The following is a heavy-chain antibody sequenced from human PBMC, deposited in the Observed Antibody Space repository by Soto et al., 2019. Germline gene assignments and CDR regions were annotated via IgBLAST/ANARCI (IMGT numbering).Heavy chain of an antibody. Sequence: GGSLRLSCAASGFTFSDYYMSWIRQAPGKGLEWVSYISSSSSYTNYADYVRGRFTISRDNYKNTLYLQMASLRPEDTAVYYCAKEVEVAGDLDYWGHGTLVTVSS. V-gene: IGHV3-11*06. D-gene: IGHD6-19*01. CDR3: AKEVEVAGDLDY. CDR1: GFTFSDYY. CDR2: ISSSSSYT. J-gene: IGHJ4*01.